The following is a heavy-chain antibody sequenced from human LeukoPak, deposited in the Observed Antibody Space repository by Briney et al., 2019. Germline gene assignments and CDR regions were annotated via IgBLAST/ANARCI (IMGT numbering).Heavy chain of an antibody. CDR1: GFTVDSNY. Sequence: GGSLRLSCAASGFTVDSNYLSWVRQAPGKGLEWVSSISTSSSYMYYGDSVKGRFTISRDNAKNSMYLQMNSLRVEDTAVYYCTSWGDTTAEYFQRWGQGTLVTVSS. CDR2: ISTSSSYM. CDR3: TSWGDTTAEYFQR. J-gene: IGHJ1*01. V-gene: IGHV3-21*01. D-gene: IGHD2-21*02.